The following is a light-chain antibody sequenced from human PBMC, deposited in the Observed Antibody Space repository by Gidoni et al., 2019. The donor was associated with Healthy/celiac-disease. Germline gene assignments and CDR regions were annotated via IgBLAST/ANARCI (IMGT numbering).Light chain of an antibody. Sequence: DIQMTQSPSSLSASVGDRVTITCQASQDISNYLNWYQQKPGKSPKLLIYDASNLETGVPSRFSGSGSGTYFTFTISSLQPEAIATYYCQQYYNLSYTFGQWTKLEIK. V-gene: IGKV1-33*01. CDR1: QDISNY. J-gene: IGKJ2*01. CDR3: QQYYNLSYT. CDR2: DAS.